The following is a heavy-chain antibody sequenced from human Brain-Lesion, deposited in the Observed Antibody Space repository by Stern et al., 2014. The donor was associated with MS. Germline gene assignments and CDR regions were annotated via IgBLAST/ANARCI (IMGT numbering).Heavy chain of an antibody. D-gene: IGHD2-2*01. CDR1: GYSITSAAFS. V-gene: IGHV4-30-2*01. CDR3: ARGRSRVHPPLDP. Sequence: VQLVESGSGLVKPSQTLSLTCSVSGYSITSAAFSWTWIRQAQGKGLEWIGYMYYGGSPLYNPALRSGVNKTVDIDNNPFPLGLNSVTAADTAVYYCARGRSRVHPPLDPWGQGTLVTVSS. J-gene: IGHJ5*02. CDR2: MYYGGSP.